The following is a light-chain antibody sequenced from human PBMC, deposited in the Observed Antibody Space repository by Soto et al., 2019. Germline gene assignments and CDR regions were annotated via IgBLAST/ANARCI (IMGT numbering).Light chain of an antibody. J-gene: IGKJ5*01. CDR1: QSVASN. Sequence: IVMTQSPATLSVSPGERATLSCRASQSVASNLAWYQQRPGQAPRLLIYGASTRATGISARFSGSGSGTEFSLTISSLQSEDFAVYYCQQRHMWPITFGQGTRLEIK. CDR3: QQRHMWPIT. CDR2: GAS. V-gene: IGKV3-15*01.